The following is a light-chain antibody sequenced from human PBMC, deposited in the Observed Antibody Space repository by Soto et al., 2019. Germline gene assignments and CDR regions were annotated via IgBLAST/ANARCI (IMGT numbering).Light chain of an antibody. J-gene: IGKJ3*01. V-gene: IGKV3-15*01. Sequence: EILMTQSPATLSVSPGERATLSCRASQSLSRNLAWYQQKPGQAPRLLIYGASTRASGVPARFSGSGSGTELTLTISSLPSEDFDLYYCQHYNDWTPAFTFGPGTKVDL. CDR2: GAS. CDR1: QSLSRN. CDR3: QHYNDWTPAFT.